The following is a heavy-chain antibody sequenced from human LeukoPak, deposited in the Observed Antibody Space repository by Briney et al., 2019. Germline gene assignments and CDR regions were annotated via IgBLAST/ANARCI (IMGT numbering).Heavy chain of an antibody. V-gene: IGHV1-69*13. CDR2: IIPIFGTA. J-gene: IGHJ6*02. Sequence: ASVKVSCKASGGTFISYAISWVRQAPGQGLEWMGGIIPIFGTANYAQKFQGRVTITADESTSTAYMELSSLRSEDTAVYYCARDRGYSYGTHYGMDVWGQGTTVTVSS. D-gene: IGHD5-18*01. CDR3: ARDRGYSYGTHYGMDV. CDR1: GGTFISYA.